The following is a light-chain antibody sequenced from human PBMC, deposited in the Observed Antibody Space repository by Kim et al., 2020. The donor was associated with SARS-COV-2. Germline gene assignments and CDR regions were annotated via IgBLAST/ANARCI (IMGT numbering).Light chain of an antibody. CDR1: SSDLVVYNY. J-gene: IGLJ3*02. Sequence: GQSITISCTATSSDLVVYNYVYWYKQHTGKAPKVMIYDVNHRPSGVSNRFSGSKSGDTASLTISGLQAEDEADYYCSSYTSSNTLVFGGGTQLTVL. CDR3: SSYTSSNTLV. V-gene: IGLV2-14*03. CDR2: DVN.